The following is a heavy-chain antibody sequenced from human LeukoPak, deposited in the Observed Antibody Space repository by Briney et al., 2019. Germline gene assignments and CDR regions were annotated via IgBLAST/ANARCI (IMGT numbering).Heavy chain of an antibody. J-gene: IGHJ6*02. CDR3: AKEAGFGYYGSGSYYNDYYYGMDV. CDR1: GFSFSAYW. D-gene: IGHD3-10*01. V-gene: IGHV3-74*01. Sequence: GGSLRLSCAASGFSFSAYWMHWVRQAPGKGLVWVSRINNEGTGTDYADSVRGRFTISRVNVENTLYLQMNSLRAEDTAVYYCAKEAGFGYYGSGSYYNDYYYGMDVWGQGTTVTVSS. CDR2: INNEGTGT.